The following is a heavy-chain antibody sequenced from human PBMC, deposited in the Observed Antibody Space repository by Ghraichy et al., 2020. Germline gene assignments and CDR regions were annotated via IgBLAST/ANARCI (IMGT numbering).Heavy chain of an antibody. CDR2: ISASGGNT. D-gene: IGHD3-10*01. CDR3: VVKGGSDNYYGAFDF. Sequence: GALRLSCAASGFSFSSHAMNWVRQSPGKGLEWVSGISASGGNTYSADSVKGRFTISRDNSKHTLSLQMNSLRAEDTAVYYCVVKGGSDNYYGAFDFWGQGTTVTVSS. V-gene: IGHV3-23*01. J-gene: IGHJ3*01. CDR1: GFSFSSHA.